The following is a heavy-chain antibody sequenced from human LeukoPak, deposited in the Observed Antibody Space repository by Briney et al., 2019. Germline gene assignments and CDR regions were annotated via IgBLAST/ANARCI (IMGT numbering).Heavy chain of an antibody. V-gene: IGHV5-51*01. CDR2: IFTSDADT. J-gene: IGHJ4*02. D-gene: IGHD2-15*01. CDR1: SYTSTRNW. CDR3: ARLLCSGDSCYAGHGSIFDY. Sequence: ESLMIPSKASSYTSTRNWIGSWLHMPPKNLQWLGSIFTSDADTRYSPSFHAHVTISADKSVSTAYLQWSSLKASDTAIYYCARLLCSGDSCYAGHGSIFDYWGQGTLVTVSS.